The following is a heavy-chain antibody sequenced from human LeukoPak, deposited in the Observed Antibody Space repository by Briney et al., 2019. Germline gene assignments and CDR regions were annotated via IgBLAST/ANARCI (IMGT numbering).Heavy chain of an antibody. Sequence: PGGSLRLSCAASGFSFISYGMHWVRQAPGKGLEWVGVISDDGRNKKYADSVKGRFTISRDNSKDTLYLQMNSLRDEDTAVYYCAKRPSDYGDYVTYFDYWGRGTLVTVSS. D-gene: IGHD4-17*01. J-gene: IGHJ4*02. CDR2: ISDDGRNK. CDR1: GFSFISYG. CDR3: AKRPSDYGDYVTYFDY. V-gene: IGHV3-30*18.